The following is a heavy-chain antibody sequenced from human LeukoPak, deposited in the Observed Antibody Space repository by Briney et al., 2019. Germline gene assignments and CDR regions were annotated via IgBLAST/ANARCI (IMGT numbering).Heavy chain of an antibody. CDR2: IYTSGST. Sequence: SETLSLTCTVSGGSISSSSYYWGWIRQPPGKGLEWIGRIYTSGSTNYNPSLKSRVTISVDTSKNQFSLKLSSVTAADTAVYYCARDQERMVRGVRIHWFDPWGQGTLVTVSS. CDR1: GGSISSSSYY. CDR3: ARDQERMVRGVRIHWFDP. J-gene: IGHJ5*02. D-gene: IGHD3-10*01. V-gene: IGHV4-39*07.